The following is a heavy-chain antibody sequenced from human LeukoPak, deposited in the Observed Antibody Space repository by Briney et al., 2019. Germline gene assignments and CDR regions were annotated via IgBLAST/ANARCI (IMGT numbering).Heavy chain of an antibody. CDR3: ARHTSYGGNSAFGS. V-gene: IGHV4-59*08. Sequence: SETPSLTCTVSGGSISSNYWSWIRQPPGKGLEWIGYVYYSGTTNYNPSLKGRVTISVDTSKSHFSLKLTSVTAADTAVYYCARHTSYGGNSAFGSWGQGTLVTVSS. CDR2: VYYSGTT. D-gene: IGHD4-23*01. J-gene: IGHJ4*02. CDR1: GGSISSNY.